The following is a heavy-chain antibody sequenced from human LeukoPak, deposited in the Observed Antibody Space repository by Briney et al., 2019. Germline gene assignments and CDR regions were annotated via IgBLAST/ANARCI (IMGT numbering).Heavy chain of an antibody. CDR3: ARGPRGDFWSGYYTTEYYMDV. D-gene: IGHD3-3*01. J-gene: IGHJ6*03. Sequence: ASVKVSCKASGYTFTSYAMHWVRQAHGQGLEWMGWINPNSGGTNYAQKFQGRVTMTRDTSISTAYMELSRLRSDDTAVYYCARGPRGDFWSGYYTTEYYMDVWGKGTTVTVSS. CDR1: GYTFTSYA. CDR2: INPNSGGT. V-gene: IGHV1-2*02.